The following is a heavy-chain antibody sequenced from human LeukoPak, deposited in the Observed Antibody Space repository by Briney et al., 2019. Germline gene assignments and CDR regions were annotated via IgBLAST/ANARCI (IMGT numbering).Heavy chain of an antibody. CDR3: ARDRVTMVRGVSYYYGMDV. D-gene: IGHD3-10*01. V-gene: IGHV4-38-2*02. J-gene: IGHJ6*04. CDR1: GYSISSGYY. Sequence: SETLSLTCAVSGYSISSGYYWGWIRQPPGKGLEWIGSIYHSGSTYYNPSLKSRVTISVDTSKNQISLKLSSVTAADTAVYYCARDRVTMVRGVSYYYGMDVWGKGTTVTVSS. CDR2: IYHSGST.